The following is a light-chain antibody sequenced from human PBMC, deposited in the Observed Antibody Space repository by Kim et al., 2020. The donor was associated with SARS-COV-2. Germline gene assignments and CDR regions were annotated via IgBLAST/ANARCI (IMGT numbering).Light chain of an antibody. J-gene: IGKJ2*01. Sequence: DIQMTQSPSSLSASVGDRVTITCRASQSISSYLNWYQQKPGKAPKLLIYAASSLQSGVPSRFSGSGSGTDFTLTISSLQPEDFATYYCQQSYSTPMYTFGRGNKL. CDR3: QQSYSTPMYT. CDR1: QSISSY. V-gene: IGKV1-39*01. CDR2: AAS.